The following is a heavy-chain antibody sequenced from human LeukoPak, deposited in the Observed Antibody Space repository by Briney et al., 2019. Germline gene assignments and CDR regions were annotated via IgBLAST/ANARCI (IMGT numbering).Heavy chain of an antibody. D-gene: IGHD3-3*01. V-gene: IGHV1-2*02. CDR3: AREGGDVEWLLPGDY. Sequence: ASVKVSCKASGYTFTGYYMHWVRQAPGQGLEWMGWINPNSGGTNYAQKFQGRVTMTRDTSISTAYMELSRLRSDDTAVYYCAREGGDVEWLLPGDYWGQGTLVTVSS. CDR2: INPNSGGT. CDR1: GYTFTGYY. J-gene: IGHJ4*02.